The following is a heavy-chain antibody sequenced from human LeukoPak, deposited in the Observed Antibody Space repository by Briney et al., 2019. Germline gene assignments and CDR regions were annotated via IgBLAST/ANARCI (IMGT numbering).Heavy chain of an antibody. CDR2: ISFDGKNK. Sequence: GGSLRLSCAASGFTFSTYAIHWVRQAPGKGLEWVTVISFDGKNKYYADSVKGRFTISRDNSKNTLYLQMNSLRAEDTAVYYCARDQGGNSGLDYFDYWGQGTLVTVSS. CDR3: ARDQGGNSGLDYFDY. J-gene: IGHJ4*02. V-gene: IGHV3-30*04. CDR1: GFTFSTYA. D-gene: IGHD4-23*01.